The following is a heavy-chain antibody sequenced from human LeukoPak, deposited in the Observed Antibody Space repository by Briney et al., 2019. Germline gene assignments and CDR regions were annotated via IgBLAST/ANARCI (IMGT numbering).Heavy chain of an antibody. J-gene: IGHJ6*03. CDR2: IYTSGST. V-gene: IGHV4-61*02. D-gene: IGHD3-9*01. CDR1: GGSISSSYW. Sequence: SETLSLTCAVSGGSISSSYWWSWVRQPAGKGLEWIGRIYTSGSTNYNPSLKSRVTISVDTSKNQFSLKLSSVTAADTAVYYCARDTPHYDILTGSLYYYYMDVWGKGITVTISS. CDR3: ARDTPHYDILTGSLYYYYMDV.